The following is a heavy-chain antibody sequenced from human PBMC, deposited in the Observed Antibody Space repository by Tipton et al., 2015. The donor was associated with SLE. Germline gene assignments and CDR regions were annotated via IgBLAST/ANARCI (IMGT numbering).Heavy chain of an antibody. D-gene: IGHD5-24*01. CDR1: GFSFDDYA. J-gene: IGHJ4*02. CDR2: ISWNSGSI. V-gene: IGHV3-9*01. CDR3: ARGRDDYNYYYFDY. Sequence: SLRLSCAASGFSFDDYAMHWVRQAPGKGLEWVSGISWNSGSIGYADSVKGRFTISRDNAKNSLYLQMNSLRAEDTALYYCARGRDDYNYYYFDYWGQGTLVTVSS.